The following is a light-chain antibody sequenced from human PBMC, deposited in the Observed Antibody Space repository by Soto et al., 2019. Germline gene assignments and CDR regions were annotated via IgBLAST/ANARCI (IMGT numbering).Light chain of an antibody. CDR1: QKINNW. J-gene: IGKJ1*01. CDR2: DAS. Sequence: DIQMTQSPSTLSASVGERVTITCRASQKINNWLAWYQLKPGKAPKLLIYDASSLESGVPSRFSGSGSGTDFTLTISSLQPDDFASYYCQQYESYAGTFGQGTKVEI. V-gene: IGKV1-5*01. CDR3: QQYESYAGT.